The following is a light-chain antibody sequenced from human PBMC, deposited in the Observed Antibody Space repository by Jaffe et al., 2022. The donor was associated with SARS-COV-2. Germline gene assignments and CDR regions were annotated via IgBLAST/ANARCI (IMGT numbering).Light chain of an antibody. J-gene: IGKJ3*01. CDR1: QTISNNY. Sequence: EIVLTQSPGTLSLSPGERASLSCRASQTISNNYLAWYQQKPGQAPRLLIYGASIRATGVPGRFSGSGSGTDFTLTISRLEPEDFAVYYCQQYGTSHTFGPGTKVDIK. CDR3: QQYGTSHT. CDR2: GAS. V-gene: IGKV3-20*01.